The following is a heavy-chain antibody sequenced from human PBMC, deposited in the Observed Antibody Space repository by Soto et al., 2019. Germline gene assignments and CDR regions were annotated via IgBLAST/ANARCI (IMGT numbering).Heavy chain of an antibody. CDR2: IIPILGIA. CDR3: AKDYGGKDGDY. D-gene: IGHD4-17*01. J-gene: IGHJ4*02. Sequence: QVQLVQSGAEVKKPGSSVKVSCKASGGTFSSYTISWVRQAPGQGLEWMGRIIPILGIANYAQKFQGRVTITADKPTRTAYMELSSLRSEDTAVYYCAKDYGGKDGDYWGQGTLVTVSS. V-gene: IGHV1-69*08. CDR1: GGTFSSYT.